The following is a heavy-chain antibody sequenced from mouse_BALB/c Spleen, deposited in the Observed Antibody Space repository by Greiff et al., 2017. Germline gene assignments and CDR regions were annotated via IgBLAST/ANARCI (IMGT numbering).Heavy chain of an antibody. Sequence: EVKLVESGGGLVKPGGSLKLSCAASGFAFSSYDMSWVRQTPEKRLEWVAYISSGGGSTYYPDTVKGRFTISRDNAKNTLYLEMSSLRSEDTAMYYCAREKANWDFMDDWGQGTSVTVSS. J-gene: IGHJ4*01. CDR3: AREKANWDFMDD. CDR1: GFAFSSYD. V-gene: IGHV5-12-1*01. CDR2: ISSGGGST. D-gene: IGHD4-1*01.